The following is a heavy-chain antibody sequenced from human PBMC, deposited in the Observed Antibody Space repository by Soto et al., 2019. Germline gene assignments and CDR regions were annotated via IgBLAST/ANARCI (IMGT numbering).Heavy chain of an antibody. CDR3: AKEPSWIQLWFDY. J-gene: IGHJ4*02. CDR2: VTGSGTTT. V-gene: IGHV3-23*01. D-gene: IGHD5-18*01. CDR1: GLAFSNYA. Sequence: EVQLLESGGGLVQPGGSLRLSCAASGLAFSNYAMSWVRQPPGKGLEWLSGVTGSGTTTYHADSVKGRFTISRDNSKNTLYLQMDSLRAEDTAVYYCAKEPSWIQLWFDYWGQGTLVTVSS.